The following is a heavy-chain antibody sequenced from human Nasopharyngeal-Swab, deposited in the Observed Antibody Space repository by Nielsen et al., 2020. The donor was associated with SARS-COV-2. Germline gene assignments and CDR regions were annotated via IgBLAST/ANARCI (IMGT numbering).Heavy chain of an antibody. D-gene: IGHD3-9*01. J-gene: IGHJ4*02. V-gene: IGHV3-21*01. Sequence: WIRQPPGKGLEWVSSISSSSSYIYYADSVKGRFTISRDNAKNSLYLQMNSLRAEDTAVYYCARVGRYFDWLLSQHRYYFDYWGQGTLVTVSS. CDR2: ISSSSSYI. CDR3: ARVGRYFDWLLSQHRYYFDY.